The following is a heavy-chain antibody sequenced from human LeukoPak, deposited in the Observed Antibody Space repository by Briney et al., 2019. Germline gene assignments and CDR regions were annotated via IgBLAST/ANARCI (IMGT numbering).Heavy chain of an antibody. D-gene: IGHD3-10*01. CDR3: AKDLHYYGSGNCMDV. CDR2: ISGSGGST. CDR1: GFTFSSYA. J-gene: IGHJ6*03. Sequence: GGSLRLSCAASGFTFSSYAMSWVRQAPGKGLEWVSAISGSGGSTYYADSVKGRFTISRDNSKNTLYLQMNSLRAEDTAVYYCAKDLHYYGSGNCMDVWGKGTTVTVSS. V-gene: IGHV3-23*01.